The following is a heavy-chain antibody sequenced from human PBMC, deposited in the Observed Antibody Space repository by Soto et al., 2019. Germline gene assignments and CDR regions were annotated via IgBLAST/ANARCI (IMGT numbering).Heavy chain of an antibody. D-gene: IGHD2-15*01. V-gene: IGHV1-18*01. J-gene: IGHJ3*02. CDR3: ARDECSGGSCYGWSAFDI. CDR1: GYTFTSYG. CDR2: ISAYNGNT. Sequence: ASVKVSCKASGYTFTSYGISWVRQAPGQGLEWMGWISAYNGNTNYAQKFQGRVTITRDTSASTAYMELSSLRSEDTAVYYCARDECSGGSCYGWSAFDIWGQGTMVTVSS.